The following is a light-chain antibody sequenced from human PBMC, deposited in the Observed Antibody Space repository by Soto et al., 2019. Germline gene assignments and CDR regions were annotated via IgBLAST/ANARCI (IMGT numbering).Light chain of an antibody. CDR3: QQYDGSPPFT. CDR2: GAS. Sequence: EIVLTQSPGTLSLSPGERATLSCRASQSVSRSYLAWYQQKTGQAPRLLIYGASSRATGITDRFSGSGSGTDFTLTISKLEPEDSAVYYCQQYDGSPPFTFGPGTKVDI. CDR1: QSVSRSY. V-gene: IGKV3-20*01. J-gene: IGKJ3*01.